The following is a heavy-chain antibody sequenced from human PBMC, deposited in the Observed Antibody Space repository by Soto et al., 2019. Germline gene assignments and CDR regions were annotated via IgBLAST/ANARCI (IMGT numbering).Heavy chain of an antibody. D-gene: IGHD3-9*01. CDR1: GFTFSSYA. Sequence: GGSLRLSCAASGFTFSSYAMHWVRQAPGKGLEWVAVISYDGSNKYYADSVKGRFTISRDNSKNTLYLQMNSLRAEDTAVYYCARGGSMYYDILTGPHNFDYWGQGTWSPSPQ. CDR3: ARGGSMYYDILTGPHNFDY. J-gene: IGHJ4*02. V-gene: IGHV3-30-3*01. CDR2: ISYDGSNK.